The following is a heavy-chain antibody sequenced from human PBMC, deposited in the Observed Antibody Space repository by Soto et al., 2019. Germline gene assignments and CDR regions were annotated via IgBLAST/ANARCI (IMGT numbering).Heavy chain of an antibody. J-gene: IGHJ4*02. CDR1: GGSFSGYY. CDR2: INHSGST. D-gene: IGHD3-16*02. V-gene: IGHV4-34*01. Sequence: PSETLSLTCAVYGGSFSGYYWSWIRQPPGKGLEWIGEINHSGSTNYNPSLKSRVTISVDTSKNQFSLKLSSVTAADTAVYYCARGRGDYVWGSYRRYFDYWGQGTLVTVYS. CDR3: ARGRGDYVWGSYRRYFDY.